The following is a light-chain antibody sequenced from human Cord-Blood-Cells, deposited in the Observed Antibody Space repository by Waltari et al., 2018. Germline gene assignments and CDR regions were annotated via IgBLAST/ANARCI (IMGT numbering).Light chain of an antibody. Sequence: DIQLTQSPSTLSASVGDRVHITCRASQSISSWLAWYQQKPGKAPKLLIYKASSLGSGVPSRFSGSGSGTEFTLTISSLQPDDFATYYCQQYNSYSWTFGQGTKVEIK. V-gene: IGKV1-5*03. CDR3: QQYNSYSWT. J-gene: IGKJ1*01. CDR1: QSISSW. CDR2: KAS.